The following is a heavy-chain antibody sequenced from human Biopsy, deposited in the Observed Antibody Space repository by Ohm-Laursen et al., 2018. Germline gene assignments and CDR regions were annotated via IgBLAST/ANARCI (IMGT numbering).Heavy chain of an antibody. CDR2: RIPYFNTI. CDR3: VGGQRGPPIGVTVPGDAFDL. Sequence: GASVKVSCKAYGVTFDTYAFGWVRQAPGQGLEWMGGRIPYFNTIYYARNFQDRAVITADRSARTTDMQLSGLRPDDTAVYYCVGGQRGPPIGVTVPGDAFDLWGPGTMVTVSP. D-gene: IGHD2/OR15-2a*01. CDR1: GVTFDTYA. J-gene: IGHJ3*01. V-gene: IGHV1-69*13.